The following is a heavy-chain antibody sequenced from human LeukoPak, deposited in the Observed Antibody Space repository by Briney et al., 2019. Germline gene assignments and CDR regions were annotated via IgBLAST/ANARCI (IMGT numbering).Heavy chain of an antibody. J-gene: IGHJ6*03. Sequence: SATLSLTCAVYGGSFSGYYWSWLRQPPGKGLEWIGEINHSGSTNYNPSLKSRVTISVDTSKNQFSLKLSSVTAADTAVYYCARGREIQLWFSYYYYMDVWGKGTTVTVSS. CDR3: ARGREIQLWFSYYYYMDV. CDR1: GGSFSGYY. CDR2: INHSGST. V-gene: IGHV4-34*01. D-gene: IGHD5-18*01.